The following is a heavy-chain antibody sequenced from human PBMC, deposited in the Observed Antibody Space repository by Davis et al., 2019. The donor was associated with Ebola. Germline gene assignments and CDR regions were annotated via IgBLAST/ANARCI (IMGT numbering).Heavy chain of an antibody. V-gene: IGHV2-70*11. CDR3: ARIPCIWSGYSGPYYYYGMDV. J-gene: IGHJ6*02. CDR2: IDWDDDK. D-gene: IGHD3-3*01. CDR1: GFSLSTSGMC. Sequence: SGPTLVKPTQTLTLTCTFSGFSLSTSGMCVSWIRQPPGKALEWLARIDWDDDKYYSTSLKTRLTISKDTSKNQVVLTMTNMDPVDTATYYCARIPCIWSGYSGPYYYYGMDVWGQGTTVTVSS.